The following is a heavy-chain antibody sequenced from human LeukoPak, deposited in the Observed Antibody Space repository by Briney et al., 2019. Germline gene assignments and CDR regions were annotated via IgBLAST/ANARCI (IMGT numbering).Heavy chain of an antibody. CDR1: GFTFVNAW. CDR2: IKSKTDGGTA. CDR3: TTDSPSYASGSWNDY. Sequence: GGSLRLSCAASGFTFVNAWMTWVRQAPGKGLEWVGRIKSKTDGGTADYAAPVKGRFTISRDDSKNTIYLQMNSLKTEDTAVYFCTTDSPSYASGSWNDYWGQGTLVTVSS. J-gene: IGHJ4*02. V-gene: IGHV3-15*01. D-gene: IGHD3-10*01.